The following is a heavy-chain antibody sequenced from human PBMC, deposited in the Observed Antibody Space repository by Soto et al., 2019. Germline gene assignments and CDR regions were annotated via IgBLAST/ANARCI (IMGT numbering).Heavy chain of an antibody. V-gene: IGHV1-2*02. CDR2: INPNSGGT. CDR1: GYTFTGYY. CDR3: ATLEAGEHY. J-gene: IGHJ4*02. D-gene: IGHD3-3*01. Sequence: ASVKVSCKASGYTFTGYYMHWIRQAPGQGLEWMGWINPNSGGTNYAQKFQGRITMTRDTSIRTAYMELSRLRSDDTAVYYCATLEAGEHYWGQGTLVTVSP.